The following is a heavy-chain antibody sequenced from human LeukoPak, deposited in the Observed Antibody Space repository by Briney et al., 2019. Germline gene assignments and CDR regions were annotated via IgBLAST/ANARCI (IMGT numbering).Heavy chain of an antibody. D-gene: IGHD6-13*01. CDR2: MNPNSDKT. Sequence: ASVKVSCKASGYTFTSSDINWVRQAPGQGLEWMGWMNPNSDKTGSARKFQGRAAMTKNISISTAYIEVSSLGYEDTATYYCARGRPGLASAGTYDFWGQGTLITVSS. CDR1: GYTFTSSD. V-gene: IGHV1-8*01. J-gene: IGHJ4*02. CDR3: ARGRPGLASAGTYDF.